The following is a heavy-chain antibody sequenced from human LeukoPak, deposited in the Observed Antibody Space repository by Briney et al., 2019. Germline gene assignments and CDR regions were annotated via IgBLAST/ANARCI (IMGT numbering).Heavy chain of an antibody. CDR2: IYYSGST. J-gene: IGHJ6*02. CDR1: GVSISSYY. D-gene: IGHD4-23*01. V-gene: IGHV4-59*01. CDR3: ARDRRNGGNSRWSYYYGMDV. Sequence: SETLSLTCTVSGVSISSYYWSWIRQPPGKGLEWIGYIYYSGSTNYNPSLKSRVTISVDTSKNQFSLKLSSVTAADTAVYYCARDRRNGGNSRWSYYYGMDVWGQGTTVTVSS.